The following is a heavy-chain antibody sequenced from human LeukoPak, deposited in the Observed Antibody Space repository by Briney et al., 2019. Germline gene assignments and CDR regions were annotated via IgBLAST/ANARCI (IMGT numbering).Heavy chain of an antibody. D-gene: IGHD6-19*01. Sequence: GGSLRLSCTASRFTFSGYGMHWVRQAPGKGLEWVAFIRYDGSNQYYAGSVKGRFTISRDNSKNTLYLQMNSLRVEDTAVYYCAKFSSGWYIDYWGQGTLVTVSS. J-gene: IGHJ4*02. V-gene: IGHV3-30*02. CDR2: IRYDGSNQ. CDR3: AKFSSGWYIDY. CDR1: RFTFSGYG.